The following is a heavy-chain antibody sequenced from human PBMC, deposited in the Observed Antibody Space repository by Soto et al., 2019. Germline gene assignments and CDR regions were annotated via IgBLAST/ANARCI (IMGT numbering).Heavy chain of an antibody. Sequence: PGGSLRLSCAASGFTFTRYSMNWVRQAPGKGLEWVSSISSTTNYIYYGDSMKGRFTISRDNAKNSLYLEMTNMDPVDTATYYCAHRPSGWYLFDYWGQGTLVTVSS. CDR1: GFTFTRYS. D-gene: IGHD6-19*01. J-gene: IGHJ4*02. CDR2: ISSTTNYI. V-gene: IGHV3-21*03. CDR3: AHRPSGWYLFDY.